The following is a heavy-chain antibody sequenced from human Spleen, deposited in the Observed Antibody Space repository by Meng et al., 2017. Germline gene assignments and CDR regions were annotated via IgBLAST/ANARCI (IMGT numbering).Heavy chain of an antibody. CDR1: GYTLSSDG. CDR2: INPNSGGT. Sequence: QGQLVQSGAEVKKPGASVKVSCEASGYTLSSDGFSWVRQAPGQGLEWMGRINPNSGGTNYAQKFQGRVTMTRDTSISTAYMELSRLRSDDTAVYYCARERAFDIWGQGTMVTVSS. V-gene: IGHV1-2*06. CDR3: ARERAFDI. J-gene: IGHJ3*02.